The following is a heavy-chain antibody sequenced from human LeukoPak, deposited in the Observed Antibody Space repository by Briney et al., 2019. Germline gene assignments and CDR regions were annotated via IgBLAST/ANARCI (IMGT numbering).Heavy chain of an antibody. CDR1: GFTFSSYA. CDR2: ISGSGGST. Sequence: GGSLRLSCAASGFTFSSYAMSWVRQAPEKGLEWVSAISGSGGSTYYADSVKGRFTISRDNSKNTLYLQMNSLRAEDTAVYYCAKATVGVGATTGAFDIWGQGTMVTVSS. J-gene: IGHJ3*02. CDR3: AKATVGVGATTGAFDI. D-gene: IGHD1-26*01. V-gene: IGHV3-23*01.